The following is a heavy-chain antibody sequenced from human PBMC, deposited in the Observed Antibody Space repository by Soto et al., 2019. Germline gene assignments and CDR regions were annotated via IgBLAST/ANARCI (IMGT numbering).Heavy chain of an antibody. CDR2: IYYSGST. V-gene: IGHV4-59*01. CDR1: GGSISSYY. CDR3: ARTDTAMNFLRYYYYMDV. Sequence: LSLTCTVSGGSISSYYWSWIRQPPGKGLEWIGYIYYSGSTNYNPSLKSRVTISVDTSKNQFSLKLSSVTAADTAVYYCARTDTAMNFLRYYYYMDVWGKGTTVTVSS. J-gene: IGHJ6*03. D-gene: IGHD5-18*01.